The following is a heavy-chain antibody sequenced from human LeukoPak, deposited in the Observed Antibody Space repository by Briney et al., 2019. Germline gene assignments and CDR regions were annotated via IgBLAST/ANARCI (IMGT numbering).Heavy chain of an antibody. Sequence: PSETLPLTCTVSSGSISSYYWNWIRQPAGRGLEWIGRIYTGGNTNSNPSLNSRVTMSVDTSKNQYSLNLSSVTAYNTAGYNCDRANTYYDSSGYSYRDAFDIWGQGTVVTVSS. CDR3: DRANTYYDSSGYSYRDAFDI. CDR1: SGSISSYY. J-gene: IGHJ3*02. CDR2: IYTGGNT. V-gene: IGHV4-4*07. D-gene: IGHD3-22*01.